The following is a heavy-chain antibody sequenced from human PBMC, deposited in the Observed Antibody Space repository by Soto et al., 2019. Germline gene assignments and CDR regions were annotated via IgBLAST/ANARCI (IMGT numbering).Heavy chain of an antibody. CDR1: GFTFSSYA. Sequence: QVQLVESGGGVVQPGRSLRLSCAASGFTFSSYAMHWVRQAPGKGLEWVAVISYDGSNKYYADSVKGRFTISRDNSKNTLYLQMNSLRAEDTAVYYCAREKGSSWYVGHYYGMDVWGQGTTVTVSS. D-gene: IGHD6-13*01. CDR2: ISYDGSNK. V-gene: IGHV3-30-3*01. J-gene: IGHJ6*02. CDR3: AREKGSSWYVGHYYGMDV.